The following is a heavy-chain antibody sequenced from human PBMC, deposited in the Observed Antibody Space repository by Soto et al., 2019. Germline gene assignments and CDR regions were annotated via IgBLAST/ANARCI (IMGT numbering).Heavy chain of an antibody. D-gene: IGHD2-8*01. CDR3: AREYCTNGVCYPFDY. J-gene: IGHJ4*02. CDR1: GFTFSSYS. V-gene: IGHV3-48*02. CDR2: ISSSSSTI. Sequence: GGSLRLSCAASGFTFSSYSMNWVRQAPGKGLEWVSYISSSSSTIYYADSVKGRFTISRDNAKNSLYLQMNSLRDEDTAVYYCAREYCTNGVCYPFDYWGQGTLVTVSS.